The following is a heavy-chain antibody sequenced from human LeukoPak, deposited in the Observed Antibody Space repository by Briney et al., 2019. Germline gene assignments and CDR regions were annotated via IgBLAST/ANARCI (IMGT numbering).Heavy chain of an antibody. CDR1: GFTFSSYT. Sequence: PGGSLRLSYTASGFTFSSYTMSWVRQAPGKGLKWVSTISTGGGNTYYADSVQGRFTVSRDDSKNTLYLQMNSLRAEDTAVYYCAKDGGLWISAHWGDSWGRGTLVTVSS. J-gene: IGHJ4*02. D-gene: IGHD2-2*03. V-gene: IGHV3-23*01. CDR2: ISTGGGNT. CDR3: AKDGGLWISAHWGDS.